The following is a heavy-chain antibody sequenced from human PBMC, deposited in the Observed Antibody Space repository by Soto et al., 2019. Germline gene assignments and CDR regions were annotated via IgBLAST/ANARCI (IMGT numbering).Heavy chain of an antibody. V-gene: IGHV4-39*07. CDR1: GGSITNSGYY. Sequence: PSETLSLTCNVSGGSITNSGYYWGWIRQPPGKGLEWIGSIYYSGSTNYNPSLKSRVTISVDTSKNQFSLKLSSVTAADTAVYYCARVREGQMATLYYFDYWGQGTLVTVSS. CDR3: ARVREGQMATLYYFDY. CDR2: IYYSGST. D-gene: IGHD5-12*01. J-gene: IGHJ4*02.